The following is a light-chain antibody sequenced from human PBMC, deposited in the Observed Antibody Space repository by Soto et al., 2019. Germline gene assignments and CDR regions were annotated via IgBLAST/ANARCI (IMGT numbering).Light chain of an antibody. CDR2: GAS. V-gene: IGKV3-20*01. CDR1: QSVSSSY. Sequence: EIRMKHSPATLSVSPGERATLSCRASQSVSSSYLAWYQQKPGQAPRLLIYGASSRATGIPDRFSGSGSGTDFTLTISRLEPEDFAVYYCQQYGKTFGQGTKVDIK. J-gene: IGKJ1*01. CDR3: QQYGKT.